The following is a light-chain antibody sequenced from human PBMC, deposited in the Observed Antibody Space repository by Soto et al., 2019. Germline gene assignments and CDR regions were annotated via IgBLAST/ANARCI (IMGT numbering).Light chain of an antibody. J-gene: IGKJ4*01. CDR1: QSVSSNY. CDR3: QHYGSSPLT. CDR2: RAS. Sequence: EIVLTQSPGTLSLSPGERATLSCRASQSVSSNYLAWYQQKPGQAPKVLIYRASSRATGIPDRFSGSGSGTDFTLTISRLEPEDVAVYFCQHYGSSPLTFGGGTKVEIK. V-gene: IGKV3-20*01.